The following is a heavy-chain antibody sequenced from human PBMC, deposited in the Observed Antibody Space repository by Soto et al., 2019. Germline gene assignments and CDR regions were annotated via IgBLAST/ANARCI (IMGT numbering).Heavy chain of an antibody. J-gene: IGHJ4*02. CDR1: GFTFSRSA. Sequence: QVQLVESGGGVVQPGRSLRLSCAASGFTFSRSAMHWVRQAPGKGLEWVAVISYDGSNKYYADSVKGRFTISRDNSKNTRYLQMNSLRAEDTAVYYCERDQDSGNHHSRALDYWGQGTLVTVSS. CDR2: ISYDGSNK. D-gene: IGHD1-26*01. V-gene: IGHV3-30-3*01. CDR3: ERDQDSGNHHSRALDY.